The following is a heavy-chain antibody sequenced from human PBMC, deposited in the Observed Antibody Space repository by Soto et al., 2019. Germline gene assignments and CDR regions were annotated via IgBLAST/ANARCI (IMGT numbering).Heavy chain of an antibody. J-gene: IGHJ4*02. V-gene: IGHV3-72*01. CDR2: SRNKANSYTT. CDR1: GFTFSDRY. CDR3: VRGYRCFDY. D-gene: IGHD5-12*01. Sequence: EVQLVESGGGLVPPGGSLRLSCEVSGFTFSDRYMDWVRQAPGRGLEWVGRSRNKANSYTTVYATSVKGRFTVSRDDSKNLFFLQMNSMKTEDTAVYYGVRGYRCFDYWGQGALVTVSS.